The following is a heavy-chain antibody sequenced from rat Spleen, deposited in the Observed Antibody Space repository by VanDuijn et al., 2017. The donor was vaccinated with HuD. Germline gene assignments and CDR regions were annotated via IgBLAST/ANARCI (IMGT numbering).Heavy chain of an antibody. CDR1: GFTYSNYV. CDR3: ARHQLPGYNPFAY. V-gene: IGHV5-25*01. J-gene: IGHJ3*01. CDR2: ISTGGGNT. D-gene: IGHD1-4*01. Sequence: EVQLVESGGGLVQPGRSLKLSCAASGFTYSNYVMAWVSQAPTKGLEWVASISTGGGNTYYRDSVKGRFTISRDNAKSTLYLQMDSLRSEDTATYYCARHQLPGYNPFAYWGQGTLVTVSS.